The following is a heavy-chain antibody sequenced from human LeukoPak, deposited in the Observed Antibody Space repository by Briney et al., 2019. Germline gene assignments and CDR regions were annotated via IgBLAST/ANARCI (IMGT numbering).Heavy chain of an antibody. CDR1: GFTFSSYG. D-gene: IGHD3-10*01. J-gene: IGHJ4*02. CDR2: ISHDGSDS. V-gene: IGHV3-30*18. CDR3: AKELYFGSGSYPDY. Sequence: GRSQRLSCAASGFTFSSYGMHWVRQAPGKGLEWVAVISHDGSDSHYADSVKGRFTISRDNSKNTVYLQMSSLRPEDTAVYFCAKELYFGSGSYPDYWGQGTLVRVSS.